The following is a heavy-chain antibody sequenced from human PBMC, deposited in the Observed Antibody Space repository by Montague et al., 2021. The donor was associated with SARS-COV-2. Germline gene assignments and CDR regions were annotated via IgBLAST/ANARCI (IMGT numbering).Heavy chain of an antibody. V-gene: IGHV4-39*01. J-gene: IGHJ6*02. CDR2: IRYSGST. CDR1: GGSISSSSYY. Sequence: SETLSLTCAVSGGSISSSSYYWGRIRQPPGKGLEWIGSIRYSGSTYYNPSLKSRVSISVDTSKNQFSLKLCSVTAADTAVYYCARLWDTVYYYYGMDVWGQGTTVTVSS. D-gene: IGHD1-26*01. CDR3: ARLWDTVYYYYGMDV.